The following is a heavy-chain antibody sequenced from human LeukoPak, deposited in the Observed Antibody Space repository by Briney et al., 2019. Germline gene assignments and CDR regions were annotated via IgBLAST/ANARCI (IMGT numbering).Heavy chain of an antibody. V-gene: IGHV4-30-4*08. D-gene: IGHD3-22*01. CDR2: IYYSGST. J-gene: IGHJ3*02. Sequence: PSQTLSLTCTVSGGSISSGDYYWSWIRQPPGKGLEWIGYIYYSGSTYYNPSLKSRVTISVDTSKNQFSLKLSSVTAADTAVYYCARVYYYDSSVYSAFDIWGKGTMVTVSS. CDR3: ARVYYYDSSVYSAFDI. CDR1: GGSISSGDYY.